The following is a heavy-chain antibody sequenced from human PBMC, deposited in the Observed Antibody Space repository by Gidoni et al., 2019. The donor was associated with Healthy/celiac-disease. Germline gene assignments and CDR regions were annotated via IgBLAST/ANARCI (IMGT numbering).Heavy chain of an antibody. CDR3: ARDVGRFDY. CDR1: GFTFSSYS. Sequence: EVQLVESGGGLVQPGGSLRLSCAASGFTFSSYSLNWVRQGPGKGLGWVSYISSSSSTIYSADSVKGRFTTSRDNAKNSLYLKMNSLREEDTAVYYCARDVGRFDYWGQGTLVTVSS. J-gene: IGHJ4*02. CDR2: ISSSSSTI. V-gene: IGHV3-48*02.